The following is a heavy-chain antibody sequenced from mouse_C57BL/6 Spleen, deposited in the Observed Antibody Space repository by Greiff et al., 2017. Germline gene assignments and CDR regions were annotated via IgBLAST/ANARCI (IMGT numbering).Heavy chain of an antibody. CDR3: ARADKGMDY. CDR1: GYTFTSYW. CDR2: IDPSDSYT. Sequence: VQLQQPGAELVKPGASVKLSCKASGYTFTSYWMQWVKQRPGQGLEWIGEIDPSDSYTNYNQKFKGKAPLTVDTSSSTAYMQLSSLTSEDSAVYYCARADKGMDYWGQGTSVTVSA. V-gene: IGHV1-50*01. J-gene: IGHJ4*01.